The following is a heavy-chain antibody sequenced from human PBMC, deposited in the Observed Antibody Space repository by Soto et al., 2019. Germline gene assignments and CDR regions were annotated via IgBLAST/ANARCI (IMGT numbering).Heavy chain of an antibody. V-gene: IGHV3-30*03. CDR1: GFTFSSYG. D-gene: IGHD2-2*02. Sequence: QVQLVESGGGVVQPGRSLRLSCAASGFTFSSYGMHWVRQAPGKGLEWVAVISYDGSNKYYADSVKGRFTISRDNSKNTLYLQMNSLRAEDAAVYYCATLIPPEAYWGQGTLVTVSS. CDR2: ISYDGSNK. J-gene: IGHJ4*02. CDR3: ATLIPPEAY.